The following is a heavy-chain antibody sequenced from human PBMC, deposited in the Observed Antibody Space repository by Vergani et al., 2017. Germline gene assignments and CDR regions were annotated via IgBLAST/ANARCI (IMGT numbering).Heavy chain of an antibody. CDR2: IKQDGIEK. J-gene: IGHJ5*02. D-gene: IGHD2-15*01. V-gene: IGHV3-7*01. CDR3: ASYVVAEWGHGFDP. Sequence: EVQLLESGGGLVQPGGSLRLSCASSGFTFSSYWMSWVRQAPGKGLEWVSNIKQDGIEKYYVDSVKGRFNISRDNAKNSLYLQMNSLRAEDTAVYYCASYVVAEWGHGFDPWGQGTLVTVSS. CDR1: GFTFSSYW.